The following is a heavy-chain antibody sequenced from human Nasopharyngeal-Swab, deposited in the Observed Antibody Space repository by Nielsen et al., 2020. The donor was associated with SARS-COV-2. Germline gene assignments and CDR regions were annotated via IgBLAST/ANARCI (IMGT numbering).Heavy chain of an antibody. CDR2: INHSGST. Sequence: SQTLSLTCAVYGGSFSGYYWSWIRQPPGKGLEWIGEINHSGSTNYNPSPKSRVTISVDTSENQFSLKLRSVTAADTAVYYCAREMASFDNWGQGTLVTVSS. CDR3: AREMASFDN. J-gene: IGHJ4*02. D-gene: IGHD5-24*01. V-gene: IGHV4-34*01. CDR1: GGSFSGYY.